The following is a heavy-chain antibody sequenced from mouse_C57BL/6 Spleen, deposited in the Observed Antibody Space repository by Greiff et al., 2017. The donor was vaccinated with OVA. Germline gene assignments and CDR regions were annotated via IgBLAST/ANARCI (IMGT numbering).Heavy chain of an antibody. J-gene: IGHJ3*01. CDR3: TSDGYYLGEWFAY. Sequence: EVKLVESGTVLARPGASVKMSCKTSGYTFTSYWMHWVKQRPGQGLEWIGAIYPGNSDTSYNQKFKGKAKLTAVTSASTAYMELSSLTNEDSAVYYCTSDGYYLGEWFAYWGQGTLVTVSA. CDR2: IYPGNSDT. CDR1: GYTFTSYW. D-gene: IGHD2-3*01. V-gene: IGHV1-5*01.